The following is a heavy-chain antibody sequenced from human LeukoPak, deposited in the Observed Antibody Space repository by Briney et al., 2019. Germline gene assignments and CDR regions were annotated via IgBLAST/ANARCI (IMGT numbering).Heavy chain of an antibody. V-gene: IGHV1-69*13. D-gene: IGHD3-10*01. CDR1: GGTFSSYA. CDR2: IIPIFGTA. J-gene: IGHJ4*02. Sequence: SVTVSCKASGGTFSSYAISWVRQAPGQGLEWTGGIIPIFGTANYAQKFQGRVTITADESTSTAYMELSSLRSEDTAVYYCAREGGGSGFFDYWGQGTLVTVSS. CDR3: AREGGGSGFFDY.